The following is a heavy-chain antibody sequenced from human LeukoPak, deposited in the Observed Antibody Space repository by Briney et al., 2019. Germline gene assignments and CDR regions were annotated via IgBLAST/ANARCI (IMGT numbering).Heavy chain of an antibody. CDR2: IKQDGSEK. V-gene: IGHV3-7*01. Sequence: GGSLRLSCAASGFIFSSYWMSWVRQAPGKGLEWVANIKQDGSEKYYVDSVKGRFTISRDNAKNSLYLQMNSLRAEDTAVYYCARGEASSGYYFDYWGQGTLVTVSS. CDR1: GFIFSSYW. D-gene: IGHD3-22*01. CDR3: ARGEASSGYYFDY. J-gene: IGHJ4*02.